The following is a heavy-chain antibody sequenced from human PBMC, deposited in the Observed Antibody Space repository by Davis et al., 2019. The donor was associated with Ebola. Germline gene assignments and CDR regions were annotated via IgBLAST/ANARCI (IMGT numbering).Heavy chain of an antibody. D-gene: IGHD4-11*01. CDR1: GFTFSSYA. Sequence: GESLKISCEGTGFTFSSYAMSCVRQAPGKGLEWVSGIGGSDGSTYYADSVKGRFTISRDNSKNTMYLEMNSLRVEDTAMYYCAKRDDSNDYPYYFDCWGQGTLVTVSS. V-gene: IGHV3-23*01. J-gene: IGHJ4*02. CDR2: IGGSDGST. CDR3: AKRDDSNDYPYYFDC.